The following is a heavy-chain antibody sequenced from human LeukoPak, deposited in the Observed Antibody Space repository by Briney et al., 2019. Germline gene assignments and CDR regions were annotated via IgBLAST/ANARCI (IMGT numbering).Heavy chain of an antibody. J-gene: IGHJ4*02. CDR2: ISGSGGTK. Sequence: QPGGSLRLSCAASGFTFSTYWMNWVRQAPGKGLEWVSYISGSGGTKHYADSVKGRFTISRDNAKNSLYLQMNSLRAEDTAVYYCAREGKGGYDEYLDYWGQGTLVTVSS. CDR1: GFTFSTYW. V-gene: IGHV3-48*04. CDR3: AREGKGGYDEYLDY. D-gene: IGHD5-12*01.